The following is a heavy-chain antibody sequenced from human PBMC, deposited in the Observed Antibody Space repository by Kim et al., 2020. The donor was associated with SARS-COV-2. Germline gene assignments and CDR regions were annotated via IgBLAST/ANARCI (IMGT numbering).Heavy chain of an antibody. CDR3: ARDVAAAGLGSSGMDV. Sequence: SETLSLTCTVSGGSISSYYWSWIRQPPGKGLEWIGYIYYSGSTNYNPSLKSRVTISVDTSKNQFSLKLSSVTAADTAVYYCARDVAAAGLGSSGMDVWGQGTTVTVSS. CDR2: IYYSGST. V-gene: IGHV4-59*13. CDR1: GGSISSYY. D-gene: IGHD6-13*01. J-gene: IGHJ6*02.